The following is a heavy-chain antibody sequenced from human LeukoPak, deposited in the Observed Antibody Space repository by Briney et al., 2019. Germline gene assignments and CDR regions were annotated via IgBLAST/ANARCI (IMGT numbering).Heavy chain of an antibody. J-gene: IGHJ4*02. V-gene: IGHV3-48*01. CDR3: ASPAGIGTVTY. Sequence: GESLKISCAASGFTFSSYSMNWVRQAPGKGLEWVSYISSSSSTIYYADSVKGRFTISRDNAKNSLYLQMNSLRAEDTAVYYCASPAGIGTVTYWGQGTLVTVSS. CDR1: GFTFSSYS. D-gene: IGHD4-17*01. CDR2: ISSSSSTI.